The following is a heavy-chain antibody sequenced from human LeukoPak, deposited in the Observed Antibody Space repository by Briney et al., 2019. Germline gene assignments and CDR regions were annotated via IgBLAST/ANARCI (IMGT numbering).Heavy chain of an antibody. V-gene: IGHV3-7*03. J-gene: IGHJ4*02. D-gene: IGHD3-10*01. CDR3: AKGWFGGKYFDY. CDR1: GFTFSSYW. CDR2: IKHDGSEK. Sequence: GGSLRLSCAASGFTFSSYWMSWVRQAPGKGLEWVASIKHDGSEKYSVDSVKGRFTISRDNAKNSLYLQMNSLRAEDTAMYYCAKGWFGGKYFDYWGQGTLVTVSS.